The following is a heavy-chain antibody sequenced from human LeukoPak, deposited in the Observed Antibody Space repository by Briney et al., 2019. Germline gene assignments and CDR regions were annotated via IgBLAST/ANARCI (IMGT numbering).Heavy chain of an antibody. J-gene: IGHJ4*02. Sequence: PGGSLRLSCAASGFTFSSYSMNWVRQAPGKGLEWVSSISSSSSYIYYADSVKGRFTISRDNAKNSLYLQMNSLRAEDTAVYYCAKSRDGDAPPFDYWGQGTVVTVSS. V-gene: IGHV3-21*01. CDR2: ISSSSSYI. D-gene: IGHD4-17*01. CDR1: GFTFSSYS. CDR3: AKSRDGDAPPFDY.